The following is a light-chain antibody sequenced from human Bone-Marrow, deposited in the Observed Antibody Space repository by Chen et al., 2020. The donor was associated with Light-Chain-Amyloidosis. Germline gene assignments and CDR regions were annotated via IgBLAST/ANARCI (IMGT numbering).Light chain of an antibody. V-gene: IGLV2-14*01. Sequence: QSALTQPASVYGSPGQSITISCTGTSSDVGGDNHVSWYQQHPDKAPKLMIYEVTNRPSWVPDRFSGSKSDNTASLTISVLQTEDEADYFCSSYTITNTLVFGSGTRVTVL. CDR1: SSDVGGDNH. CDR3: SSYTITNTLV. J-gene: IGLJ1*01. CDR2: EVT.